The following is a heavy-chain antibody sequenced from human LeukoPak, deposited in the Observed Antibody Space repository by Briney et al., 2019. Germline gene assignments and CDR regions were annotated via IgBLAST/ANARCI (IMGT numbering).Heavy chain of an antibody. Sequence: SETLSLTCTVSGGSISSSSYYWGWIRQPPGKGLEWIGYIYHSGSTYYNPSLKSRVTISVDRSKNQFSLKLSSVTAADTAVYYCARVGFGSYYVFDYWGQGTLVTVSS. CDR1: GGSISSSSYY. CDR2: IYHSGST. J-gene: IGHJ4*02. V-gene: IGHV4-39*07. D-gene: IGHD1-26*01. CDR3: ARVGFGSYYVFDY.